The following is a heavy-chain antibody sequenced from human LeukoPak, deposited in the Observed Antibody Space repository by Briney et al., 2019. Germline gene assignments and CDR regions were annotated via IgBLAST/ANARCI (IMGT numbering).Heavy chain of an antibody. V-gene: IGHV3-23*01. Sequence: PGGSLRLSCAASGFIFQNYAMSWVRQAPGKGLEWASSISGSGPSTDYADSVKGRFTISRDKAKNTLYLQMNSLRAEDTAVYYCARGGYSSSWDDYYYYYGMDVWGQGTTVTVSS. CDR2: ISGSGPST. D-gene: IGHD6-13*01. CDR3: ARGGYSSSWDDYYYYYGMDV. CDR1: GFIFQNYA. J-gene: IGHJ6*02.